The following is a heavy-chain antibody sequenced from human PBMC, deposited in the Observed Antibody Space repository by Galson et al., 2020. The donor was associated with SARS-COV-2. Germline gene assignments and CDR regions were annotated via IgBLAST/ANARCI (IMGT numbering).Heavy chain of an antibody. CDR3: ALRGAIYVGLDP. V-gene: IGHV2-5*02. Sequence: SGPTLVKPTQTLTLTCTFSGFSLSTSGVGVGWIRQPPGKALEWLALIYWDDDKRYSPSLKSRLTITKDTSKNQVVLTMTNMDPGDTATYYWALRGAIYVGLDPWGQGTLVTVSS. D-gene: IGHD3-9*01. CDR1: GFSLSTSGVG. J-gene: IGHJ5*02. CDR2: IYWDDDK.